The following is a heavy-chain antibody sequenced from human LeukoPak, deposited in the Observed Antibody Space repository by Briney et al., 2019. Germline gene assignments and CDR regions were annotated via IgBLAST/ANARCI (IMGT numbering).Heavy chain of an antibody. V-gene: IGHV3-30-3*01. CDR3: TRVGYIDEGIDY. CDR2: ISYDGSNK. D-gene: IGHD5-24*01. CDR1: GFTFSSYA. Sequence: GGSLRLPCAASGFTFSSYAMHWVRQAPGKGLEWVAVISYDGSNKYYADSVKGRFTISRDNAKNSLYLQMNSLRAEDTAIYYCTRVGYIDEGIDYWGQGTLVTVSP. J-gene: IGHJ4*02.